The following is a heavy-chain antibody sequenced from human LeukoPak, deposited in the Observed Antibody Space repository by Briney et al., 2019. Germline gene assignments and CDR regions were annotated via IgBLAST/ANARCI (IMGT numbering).Heavy chain of an antibody. D-gene: IGHD6-19*01. CDR3: ARGEAVAGQFDY. CDR1: GGSFSGYY. CDR2: INHSGST. Sequence: PSETLSLTCAVYGGSFSGYYWSWIRQPPGKGLEWIGEINHSGSTNYNPSLKSRVTISVDTSKNQFSLKLSSVTAVDTAVYYCARGEAVAGQFDYWGQGTLVTVSS. V-gene: IGHV4-34*01. J-gene: IGHJ4*02.